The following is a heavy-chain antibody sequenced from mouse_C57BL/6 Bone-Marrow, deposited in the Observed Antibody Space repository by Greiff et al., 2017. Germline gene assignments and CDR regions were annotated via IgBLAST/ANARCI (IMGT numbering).Heavy chain of an antibody. Sequence: VQLQQPGAELVKPGASVKLSCKASGYTFTSYWMQWVKQRPGQGLEWIGEIDPSDSYTNYNQKFKGKATLTVDTSSSTAYMQRSSLTSEDSAVYYCAREGYYGSSYWYFDVWGTGTTVTVSS. J-gene: IGHJ1*03. D-gene: IGHD1-1*01. CDR2: IDPSDSYT. V-gene: IGHV1-50*01. CDR3: AREGYYGSSYWYFDV. CDR1: GYTFTSYW.